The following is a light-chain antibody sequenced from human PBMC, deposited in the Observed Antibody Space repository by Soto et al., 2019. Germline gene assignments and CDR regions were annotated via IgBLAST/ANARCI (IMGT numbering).Light chain of an antibody. V-gene: IGLV1-40*01. CDR2: GNR. CDR3: SSYTSSTNYV. J-gene: IGLJ1*01. Sequence: QSVLTQPPSVSGAPGQRVTLSCTGNTSNLGAGYDVHWYQQLPGAAPKLVIFGNRNRPSGVPERFSGSKSGNTASLTISGLQAEDEADYYCSSYTSSTNYVFGTGTKVTVL. CDR1: TSNLGAGYD.